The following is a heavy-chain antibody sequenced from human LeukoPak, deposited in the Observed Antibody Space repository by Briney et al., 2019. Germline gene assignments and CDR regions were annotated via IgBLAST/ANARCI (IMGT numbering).Heavy chain of an antibody. CDR3: ARWEVRLNAFEM. Sequence: PSETLSLTCIVAGDSVSGYYWNWIRQPPGEGLEWIGYTHHSGNPPFNPSLKSRVTTSVDTSKNQFSLSLSSWTAAGTAVYYCARWEVRLNAFEMWGQGTMVTVSS. V-gene: IGHV4-59*02. J-gene: IGHJ3*02. D-gene: IGHD3-10*01. CDR1: GDSVSGYY. CDR2: THHSGNP.